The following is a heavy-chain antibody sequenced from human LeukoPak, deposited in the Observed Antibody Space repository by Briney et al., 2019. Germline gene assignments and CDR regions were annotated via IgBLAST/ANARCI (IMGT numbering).Heavy chain of an antibody. CDR1: GYSISSGYY. CDR2: IYHSGST. D-gene: IGHD5-12*01. V-gene: IGHV4-38-2*01. J-gene: IGHJ3*02. Sequence: VKPSETLSLTCAVSGYSISSGYYWGWIRQPPGKGLEWIGTIYHSGSTYYNPSLKSRVTISIDASKNQFSLKLSSVTAADTAVYYCARTVVTVATADAFDIWGQGTMVTVSS. CDR3: ARTVVTVATADAFDI.